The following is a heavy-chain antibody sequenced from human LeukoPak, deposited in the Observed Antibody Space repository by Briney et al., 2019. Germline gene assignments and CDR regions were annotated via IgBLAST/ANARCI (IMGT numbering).Heavy chain of an antibody. J-gene: IGHJ6*02. D-gene: IGHD1-26*01. Sequence: GGSLRLSCAASGFRFEAYAMHWVRHVPGKGLEWVSLINKDGDRTYYADSVKGRFTISRDNSKNSLYLQMNSLRSEDTALYYCGTWASYFGLDVWGQGITVTVSS. CDR3: GTWASYFGLDV. V-gene: IGHV3-43*02. CDR2: INKDGDRT. CDR1: GFRFEAYA.